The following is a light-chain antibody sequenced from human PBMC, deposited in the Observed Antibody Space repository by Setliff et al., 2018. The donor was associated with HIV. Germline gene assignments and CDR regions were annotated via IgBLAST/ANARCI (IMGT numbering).Light chain of an antibody. Sequence: QSALTQPPSASGSPGQSVTISCTGTTSDVGAYNYVSWYQQHPGKAPKLIIYEVTKRPSGVPDRFSGSKSGNTASLTISGLQAEDEADYYCSSFGSSNTHVFGTGTKVTVL. J-gene: IGLJ1*01. CDR1: TSDVGAYNY. CDR3: SSFGSSNTHV. V-gene: IGLV2-8*01. CDR2: EVT.